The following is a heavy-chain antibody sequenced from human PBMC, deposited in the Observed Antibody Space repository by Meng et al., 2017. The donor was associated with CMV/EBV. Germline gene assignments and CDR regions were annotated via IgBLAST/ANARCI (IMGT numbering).Heavy chain of an antibody. Sequence: GGSLRLSCKGSGYSFTSYWIGWVRQMPGKGLEWMGIIYPGDSDTRYSPSLQGQVTISADKSISTAYLQWSSLKASDTAMYYCARRMGSTSSSYWFDPWGQGTLVTVSS. V-gene: IGHV5-51*01. J-gene: IGHJ5*02. CDR2: IYPGDSDT. CDR3: ARRMGSTSSSYWFDP. D-gene: IGHD2-2*01. CDR1: GYSFTSYW.